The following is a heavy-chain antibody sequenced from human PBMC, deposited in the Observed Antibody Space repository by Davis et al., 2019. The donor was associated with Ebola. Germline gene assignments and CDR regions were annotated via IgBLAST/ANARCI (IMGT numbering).Heavy chain of an antibody. J-gene: IGHJ6*02. Sequence: ASVQVSCKASGYTFTGYYMHWVRQAPGQGLEWMGIINPSGGSTSYAQKFQGRVTMTRDTSTSTVYMELSSLRSEDTAVYYCARDLRSGMDVWGQGTTVTVSS. V-gene: IGHV1-46*01. CDR3: ARDLRSGMDV. CDR2: INPSGGST. CDR1: GYTFTGYY.